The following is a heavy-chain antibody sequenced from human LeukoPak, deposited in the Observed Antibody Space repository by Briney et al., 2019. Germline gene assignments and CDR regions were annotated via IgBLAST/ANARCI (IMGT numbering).Heavy chain of an antibody. J-gene: IGHJ3*02. D-gene: IGHD3-22*01. Sequence: GGSLRLSCAASGFTFSSYEINWVRQAPGKGLEWVSHISPSGTTIYYADSVKGRFTISRDNAKNSLYLQMNSLRAGDTAVYYCARLKYYYDSSGYYYHAFDIWGQGTMVTVSS. CDR3: ARLKYYYDSSGYYYHAFDI. CDR2: ISPSGTTI. CDR1: GFTFSSYE. V-gene: IGHV3-48*03.